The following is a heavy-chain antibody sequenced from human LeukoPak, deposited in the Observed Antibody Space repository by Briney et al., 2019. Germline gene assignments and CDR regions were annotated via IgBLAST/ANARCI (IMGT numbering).Heavy chain of an antibody. D-gene: IGHD6-13*01. CDR1: GFTFSSYS. J-gene: IGHJ4*02. CDR3: AKDPWSSRSY. V-gene: IGHV3-21*01. CDR2: ISGSSSHV. Sequence: GGSLRLSCAASGFTFSSYSMNWVRQAPGKGLEWVSSISGSSSHVYYGDSVKGRFTISRDNAKNSVYLQMNSLRAEDTAVYYCAKDPWSSRSYWGQGTLVTVSS.